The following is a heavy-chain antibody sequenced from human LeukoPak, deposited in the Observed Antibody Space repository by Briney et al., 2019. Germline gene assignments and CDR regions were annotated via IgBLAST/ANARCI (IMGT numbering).Heavy chain of an antibody. CDR3: ARDNWYRSSWYRNWFDP. J-gene: IGHJ5*02. CDR2: IYTSGST. D-gene: IGHD6-13*01. CDR1: GGSISSYY. V-gene: IGHV4-4*07. Sequence: PSETLSLTCTVSGGSISSYYWSWIRQPAGKGLEWIGRIYTSGSTNYNPSLKSRVTMSVDTSKNQFSLKLSSVTAADTAVYYCARDNWYRSSWYRNWFDPWGQGTLVTVSS.